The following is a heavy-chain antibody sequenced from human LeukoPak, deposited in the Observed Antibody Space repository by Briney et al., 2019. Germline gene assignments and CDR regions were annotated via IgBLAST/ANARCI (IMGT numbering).Heavy chain of an antibody. Sequence: SETLSLTCTVFGDSIISSSHYWGWIRQPPGKGLEWIGSIYYSGSTHFNPSLQSRVTMSVDASKNQFSLRLSSVTAVDTAVYYCARGGGGYSWYFDLWGRGTLVTVSS. CDR2: IYYSGST. CDR3: ARGGGGYSWYFDL. V-gene: IGHV4-39*07. D-gene: IGHD5-12*01. J-gene: IGHJ2*01. CDR1: GDSIISSSHY.